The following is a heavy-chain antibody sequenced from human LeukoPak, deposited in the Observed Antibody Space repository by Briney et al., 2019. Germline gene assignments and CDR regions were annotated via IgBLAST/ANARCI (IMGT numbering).Heavy chain of an antibody. CDR2: IYTSGST. CDR1: GNSFGDYY. CDR3: ARVKGRGITMVRGVHNTYYMDV. J-gene: IGHJ6*03. V-gene: IGHV4-4*07. Sequence: SETLSLTCTVSGNSFGDYYWSWIRQPAGKGLEWIGRIYTSGSTTYDPSLKSRVTISVDTSKNQFSLKLSSVTAADTAVYYCARVKGRGITMVRGVHNTYYMDVWGKGTTVTISS. D-gene: IGHD3-10*01.